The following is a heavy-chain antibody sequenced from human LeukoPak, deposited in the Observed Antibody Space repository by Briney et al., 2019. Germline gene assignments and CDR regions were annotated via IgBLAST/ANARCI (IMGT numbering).Heavy chain of an antibody. V-gene: IGHV4-30-4*01. J-gene: IGHJ5*02. Sequence: SETLSLTCTVSGGSISSGDYYWSWIRQPPGTGLEWIGYIYYSESTYYNPSLKSRVIISVDMSKNQLSLKLSSVTAADTAVYYCATCRDEFGDYGFTSWGQGTLVTVSS. D-gene: IGHD4-17*01. CDR2: IYYSEST. CDR1: GGSISSGDYY. CDR3: ATCRDEFGDYGFTS.